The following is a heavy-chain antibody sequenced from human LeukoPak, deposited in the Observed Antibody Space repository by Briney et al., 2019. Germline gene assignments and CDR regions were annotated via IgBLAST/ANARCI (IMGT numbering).Heavy chain of an antibody. CDR1: GYYIRHGYF. Sequence: SETLSLTCTVTGYYIRHGYFWGWVRQSPGKGLEYIGHIHQSGRTSYNPSLQSRVTISVDTSKNQFSLKLSSVTAADTAVYYCARDQGYCSSTSCLNWFGPWGQGTLVTVSS. CDR3: ARDQGYCSSTSCLNWFGP. J-gene: IGHJ5*02. CDR2: IHQSGRT. V-gene: IGHV4-38-2*02. D-gene: IGHD2-2*01.